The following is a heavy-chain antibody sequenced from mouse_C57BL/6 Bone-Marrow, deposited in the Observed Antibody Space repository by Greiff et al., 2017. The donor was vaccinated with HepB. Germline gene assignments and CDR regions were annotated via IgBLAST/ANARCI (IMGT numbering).Heavy chain of an antibody. CDR3: ARHYYDPSY. CDR1: GFTFSSYG. Sequence: EVKLQESGGDLVKPGGSLKLSCAASGFTFSSYGMSWVRQTPDKRLEWVATISSGGSYTYYPDSVKGRFTISRDNAKNTLYLQMSSLKSEDTAMYYCARHYYDPSYWGQGTLVTVSA. J-gene: IGHJ3*01. D-gene: IGHD2-4*01. CDR2: ISSGGSYT. V-gene: IGHV5-6*01.